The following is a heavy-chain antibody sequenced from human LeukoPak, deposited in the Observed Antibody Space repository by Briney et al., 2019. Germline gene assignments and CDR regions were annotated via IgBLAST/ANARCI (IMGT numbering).Heavy chain of an antibody. CDR3: AVWFGELSPFDY. CDR2: VIPILGTA. J-gene: IGHJ4*02. V-gene: IGHV1-69*13. D-gene: IGHD3-10*01. Sequence: SVKVPCKASGGTFSSYSISWVRQAPGQGREWMGGVIPILGTADYAQKFQGRVTITEDESTSTAYMELSSLRSEDTALYSCAVWFGELSPFDYWGQGTLLTVP. CDR1: GGTFSSYS.